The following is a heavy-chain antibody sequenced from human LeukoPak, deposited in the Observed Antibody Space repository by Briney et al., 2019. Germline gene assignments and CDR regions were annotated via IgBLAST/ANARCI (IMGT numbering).Heavy chain of an antibody. D-gene: IGHD6-19*01. V-gene: IGHV3-21*01. CDR3: ARYLPVAGTYHYFDY. CDR1: GFTFSSYR. CDR2: IWTGTTYI. Sequence: GGSLRLPCAASGFTFSSYRMNWVRQAPGKGLEWVSTIWTGTTYIYYADSVKGRFTISRDDAMNSLYLQMTSLRAEDTAVYYCARYLPVAGTYHYFDYWGQGNLVTVSS. J-gene: IGHJ4*02.